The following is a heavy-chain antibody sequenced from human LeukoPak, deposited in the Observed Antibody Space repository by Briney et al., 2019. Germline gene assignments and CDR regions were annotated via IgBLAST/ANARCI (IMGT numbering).Heavy chain of an antibody. V-gene: IGHV1-24*01. D-gene: IGHD5-12*01. CDR1: GYTLTELS. J-gene: IGHJ6*03. CDR3: ARDRIVATITQGYYYYYMDV. Sequence: GASVKVSCKVSGYTLTELSMHWVRQAPGKGLEWMGGFDPEDGETIYAQKFQGRVTMTRDMSTSTVYMELSSLRSEDTAVYYCARDRIVATITQGYYYYYMDVWGKGTTVTVSS. CDR2: FDPEDGET.